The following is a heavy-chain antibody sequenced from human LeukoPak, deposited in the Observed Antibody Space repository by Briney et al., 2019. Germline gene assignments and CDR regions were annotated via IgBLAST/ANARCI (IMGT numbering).Heavy chain of an antibody. CDR2: IYTSGST. Sequence: PSETLSLTCTVSGGSISSYYWRWIRQPAGKGLEWIGRIYTSGSTNYNPSLKSRVTISVDKSKKQFSLNLSSVTAADTAVYYCARDEPYYYDSSGYYTYYFDYWGQGTLVTVSS. CDR3: ARDEPYYYDSSGYYTYYFDY. D-gene: IGHD3-22*01. CDR1: GGSISSYY. V-gene: IGHV4-4*07. J-gene: IGHJ4*02.